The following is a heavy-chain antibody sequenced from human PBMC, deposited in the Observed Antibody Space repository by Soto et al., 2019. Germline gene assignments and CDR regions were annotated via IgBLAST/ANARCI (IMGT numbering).Heavy chain of an antibody. CDR3: AIPGPTTPYSYTMDV. Sequence: PGGSLRLSCAASGFTFSSYWMHWVRQAPGKGLVWVSRINSDGSTTNYADSVKGRFTISRDNAKNTLYLQMSSLRAEDTAVYYCAIPGPTTPYSYTMDVWGQGTTVTGSS. CDR1: GFTFSSYW. D-gene: IGHD2-2*01. J-gene: IGHJ6*02. V-gene: IGHV3-74*01. CDR2: INSDGSTT.